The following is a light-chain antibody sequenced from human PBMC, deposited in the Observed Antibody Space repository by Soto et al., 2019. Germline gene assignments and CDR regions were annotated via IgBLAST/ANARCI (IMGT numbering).Light chain of an antibody. Sequence: QSALTQPRSVSGSPGQSVTISCTGTSSDVGGYNYVSWYQQHPGKAPKLIIYDVSKRPSGVPDRFSGSKSGNTASLTISGLQAADEADYYCCSYSGSYTLVVFGGGTKLTVL. CDR1: SSDVGGYNY. CDR3: CSYSGSYTLVV. J-gene: IGLJ2*01. CDR2: DVS. V-gene: IGLV2-11*01.